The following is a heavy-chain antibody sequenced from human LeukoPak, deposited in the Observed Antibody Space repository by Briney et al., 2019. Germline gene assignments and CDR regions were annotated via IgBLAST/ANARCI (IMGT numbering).Heavy chain of an antibody. J-gene: IGHJ3*02. CDR3: ARVEGRGAFDI. CDR2: INPSGGST. V-gene: IGHV1-46*01. D-gene: IGHD1-1*01. CDR1: GYTFTSYD. Sequence: ASVKVSCKASGYTFTSYDINWVRQATGQGLEWMGIINPSGGSTSYAQKFQGRVTMTRDTSTSTVYMELSSLRSEDTAVYYCARVEGRGAFDIWGQGTMVTVSS.